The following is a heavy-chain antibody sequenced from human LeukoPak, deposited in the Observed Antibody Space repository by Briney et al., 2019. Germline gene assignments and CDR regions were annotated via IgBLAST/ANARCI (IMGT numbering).Heavy chain of an antibody. Sequence: ASVKVSCKVSGYTLTELSMHWVRQAPGQGLEWMGWISTYNGNTNYAQKLQDRVTMTTDTSTSTAYMELRSLRSDDTALYYCARDRTIFGVVKIPIGYYYMDVWGKGTTVTVSS. V-gene: IGHV1-18*01. D-gene: IGHD3-3*01. CDR1: GYTLTELS. CDR2: ISTYNGNT. J-gene: IGHJ6*03. CDR3: ARDRTIFGVVKIPIGYYYMDV.